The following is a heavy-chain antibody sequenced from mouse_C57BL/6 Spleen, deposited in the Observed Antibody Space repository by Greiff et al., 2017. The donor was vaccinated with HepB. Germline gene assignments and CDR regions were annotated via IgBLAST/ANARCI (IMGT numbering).Heavy chain of an antibody. CDR2: ISYDGSN. J-gene: IGHJ3*01. Sequence: VQLQQSGPGLVKPSQSLSLTCSVTGYSITSGYYWNWIRQFPGNKLEWMGYISYDGSNNYNPSLKNRISITRDTSKNQFFLKLNSVTTEDTATYYCARDDYVAYWGQGTLVTVSA. V-gene: IGHV3-6*01. D-gene: IGHD2-4*01. CDR3: ARDDYVAY. CDR1: GYSITSGYY.